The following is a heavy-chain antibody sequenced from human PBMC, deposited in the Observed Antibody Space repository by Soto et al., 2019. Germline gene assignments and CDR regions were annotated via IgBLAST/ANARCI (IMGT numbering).Heavy chain of an antibody. CDR1: GYSFTNYW. Sequence: GESLKISCKGSGYSFTNYWIGWVRQMPGRGLEWMGIIYPGDSDTRYNPSFEGQATISADKSISTAYLQWSSLKASDTAIYYCARPWCSGATCYRGVDYGMDVWGQGTTVTVSS. CDR2: IYPGDSDT. V-gene: IGHV5-51*01. CDR3: ARPWCSGATCYRGVDYGMDV. D-gene: IGHD2-2*02. J-gene: IGHJ6*02.